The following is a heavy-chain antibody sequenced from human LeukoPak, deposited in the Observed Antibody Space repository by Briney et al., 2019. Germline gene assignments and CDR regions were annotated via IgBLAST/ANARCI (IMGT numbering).Heavy chain of an antibody. V-gene: IGHV4-61*02. CDR1: GGSIRSGGYY. D-gene: IGHD3-22*01. Sequence: SQTLSLTCTVSGGSIRSGGYYWSWIRQPAGKGLEWIGRIYTSGSTNYNPSLKSRVTMSVDTSKNQFSLKLSSVTAADTAVYYCARDADYYDSSGPMFDPWGQGTLVTVSS. J-gene: IGHJ5*02. CDR2: IYTSGST. CDR3: ARDADYYDSSGPMFDP.